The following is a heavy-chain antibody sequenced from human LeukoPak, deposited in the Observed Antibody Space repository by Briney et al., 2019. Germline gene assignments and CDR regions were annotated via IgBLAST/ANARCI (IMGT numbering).Heavy chain of an antibody. Sequence: PGGSLRLSCAASGFTFSSYSMNWVRQAPGKGLEWVSSISSSSSYIYYADSVKGRFTISRDNAKNSLYLQMNSLRAEDTAVYYCARITMIVVVPPSGGGMDVWGQGTTVTVSS. D-gene: IGHD3-22*01. CDR1: GFTFSSYS. CDR2: ISSSSSYI. CDR3: ARITMIVVVPPSGGGMDV. J-gene: IGHJ6*02. V-gene: IGHV3-21*01.